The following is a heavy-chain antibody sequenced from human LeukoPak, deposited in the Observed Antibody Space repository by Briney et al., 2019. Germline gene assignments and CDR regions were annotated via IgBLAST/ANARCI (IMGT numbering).Heavy chain of an antibody. J-gene: IGHJ4*02. V-gene: IGHV3-23*01. CDR3: ANVPSPFGVVRYFDY. CDR2: ISGSGGST. CDR1: GFTFSSYA. D-gene: IGHD3-3*01. Sequence: GGSLRLSCAASGFTFSSYAMSWVRQAPGKGLEWVSAISGSGGSTYYADSVKGRFTISRDNSKNTLYLQMNSLRAEDTAVYYLANVPSPFGVVRYFDYWGQGPLVTVSS.